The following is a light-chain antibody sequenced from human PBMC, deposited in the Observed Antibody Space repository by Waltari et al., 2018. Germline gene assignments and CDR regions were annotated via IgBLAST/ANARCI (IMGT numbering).Light chain of an antibody. CDR3: QVWDSSSDHWV. CDR1: NIGSKS. J-gene: IGLJ3*02. CDR2: DDS. Sequence: SYVVTQPPSVSVAPGQTARITCGGNNIGSKSVHWYQQKPGQAPVLAVYDDSDRPSGIPERFSGSNSGNAATLTISRVEAGDEADYFCQVWDSSSDHWVFGGGTKLSVL. V-gene: IGLV3-21*02.